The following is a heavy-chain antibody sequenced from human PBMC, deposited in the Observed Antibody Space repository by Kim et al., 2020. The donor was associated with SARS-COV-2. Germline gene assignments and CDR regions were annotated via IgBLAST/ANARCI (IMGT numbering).Heavy chain of an antibody. CDR1: GFTLSSYW. D-gene: IGHD5-18*01. J-gene: IGHJ4*01. CDR3: ARGGGNSNGLFDY. Sequence: GGSLRLSCAASGFTLSSYWMHWVRQAPGKGLVWVSRINSDESNTAYADSVQGRFSISRDNAKNTLYLQMNSLRVEYTAVYYCARGGGNSNGLFDYWGQGTLVTVPS. CDR2: INSDESNT. V-gene: IGHV3-74*01.